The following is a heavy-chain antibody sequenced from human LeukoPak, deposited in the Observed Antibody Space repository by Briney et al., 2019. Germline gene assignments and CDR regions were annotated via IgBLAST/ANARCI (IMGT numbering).Heavy chain of an antibody. CDR1: GFAFSNDA. CDR2: STGSRAGT. CDR3: ARARGYSYGPNDIDY. D-gene: IGHD5-18*01. J-gene: IGHJ4*02. Sequence: GGSLRLSCAASGFAFSNDAMNWVRQAPGKAPEWVSSTGSRAGTHYADSVKGRFTISRDNSKNTLYLQMNSLRAEDTAVYYCARARGYSYGPNDIDYWGQGTLVTVSS. V-gene: IGHV3-23*01.